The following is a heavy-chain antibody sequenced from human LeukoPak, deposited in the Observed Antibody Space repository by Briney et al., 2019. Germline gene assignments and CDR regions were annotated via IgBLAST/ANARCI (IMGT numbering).Heavy chain of an antibody. J-gene: IGHJ4*02. D-gene: IGHD3-16*01. V-gene: IGHV4-34*01. Sequence: SETLSLTCAVYGGSFSGYYWSWIRQPPGKGLEWIGEINHSGSTNYNPSLMSRVTISVDTSKNQFSLKLSSVTAADTAVYYCARDYAVTGKFDYLGQGTLVTVSS. CDR2: INHSGST. CDR1: GGSFSGYY. CDR3: ARDYAVTGKFDY.